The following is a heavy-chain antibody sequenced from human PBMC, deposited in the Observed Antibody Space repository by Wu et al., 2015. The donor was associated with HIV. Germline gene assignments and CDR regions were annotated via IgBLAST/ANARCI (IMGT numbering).Heavy chain of an antibody. CDR2: INHSGST. Sequence: QVQLQQWGAGLLKPSETLSLTCAVYGGSFTNYYWSWIRQPPGKGLQWIGEINHSGSTNYNPSLKSRVTISVDTSKNQFSLKLRSATAADTALYYCSRANVLRSAGAYYYYYMDVWVQGDHTHRLL. D-gene: IGHD2-15*01. CDR3: SRANVLRSAGAYYYYYMDV. CDR1: GGSFTNYY. V-gene: IGHV4-34*01. J-gene: IGHJ6*03.